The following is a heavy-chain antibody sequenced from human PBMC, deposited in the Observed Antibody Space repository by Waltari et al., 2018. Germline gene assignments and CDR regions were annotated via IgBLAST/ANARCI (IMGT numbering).Heavy chain of an antibody. Sequence: EVHLVQSGAEVKRPGATVKISCKASGYTFTEYYLHWVRQAPGKGLGWRGHVDPEDGETEISDKFQGRVAMTADTSTETAYIEVRSLTSDDMAVYYCATKMSDQWLREWGQGTLVTVSS. CDR2: VDPEDGET. J-gene: IGHJ1*01. CDR3: ATKMSDQWLRE. CDR1: GYTFTEYY. V-gene: IGHV1-69-2*01. D-gene: IGHD6-19*01.